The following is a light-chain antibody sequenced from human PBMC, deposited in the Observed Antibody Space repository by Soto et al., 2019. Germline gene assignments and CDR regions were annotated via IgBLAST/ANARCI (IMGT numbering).Light chain of an antibody. CDR2: EVS. CDR1: SSVVGGYNY. V-gene: IGLV2-14*01. Sequence: QSVLTQPASVSGSPGQSITISCTGTSSVVGGYNYVSWYQQHPGKAPKLMIYEVSNRPSGVSNRFSGSKSGNTASLTISGLQAEDEADYYCSSYTSSSTLVYVFGTGTKLTVL. J-gene: IGLJ1*01. CDR3: SSYTSSSTLVYV.